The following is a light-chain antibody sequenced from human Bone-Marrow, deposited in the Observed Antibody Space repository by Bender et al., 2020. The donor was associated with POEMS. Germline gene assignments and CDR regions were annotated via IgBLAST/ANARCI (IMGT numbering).Light chain of an antibody. CDR3: AVWDDSLNGWV. J-gene: IGLJ3*02. Sequence: QSVLTQPPSASGTPGQRVTTSCSGGSSNIGAHAVNWYQHLPGTAPKLLIYSSHRRPTEVPDPFSDSWSGTSASLAISGLQSEDEADYYCAVWDDSLNGWVFGGGTKLTVL. V-gene: IGLV1-44*01. CDR1: SSNIGAHA. CDR2: SSH.